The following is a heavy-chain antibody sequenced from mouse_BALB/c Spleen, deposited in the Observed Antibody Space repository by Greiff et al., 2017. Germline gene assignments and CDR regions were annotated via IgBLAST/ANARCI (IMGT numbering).Heavy chain of an antibody. Sequence: EVQLQQSGPDLVKPSQSLSLTCTVTGYSITSGYSCHWIRQFPGNKLEWMGYIHYSGSTNYNPSLKSRISITRDTSKNQFFLQLNSVTTEDTATYYCARLGDGYSMDYWGQGTSVTVSS. J-gene: IGHJ4*01. CDR2: IHYSGST. V-gene: IGHV3-1*02. CDR3: ARLGDGYSMDY. CDR1: GYSITSGYS. D-gene: IGHD2-3*01.